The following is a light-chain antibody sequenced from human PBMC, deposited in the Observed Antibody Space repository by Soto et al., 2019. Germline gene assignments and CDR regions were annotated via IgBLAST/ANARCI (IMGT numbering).Light chain of an antibody. J-gene: IGKJ1*01. CDR2: GAS. CDR1: QSVSTSY. CDR3: QQFGGSPRT. Sequence: EIVLTQSPGTLSLSPGERATLSCRASQSVSTSYLAWYQQKPGQAPRLLIYGASSRAPGIPDRFSGSGSGTDFPLTISRLEPADFAVYYCQQFGGSPRTFGQGTKVEI. V-gene: IGKV3-20*01.